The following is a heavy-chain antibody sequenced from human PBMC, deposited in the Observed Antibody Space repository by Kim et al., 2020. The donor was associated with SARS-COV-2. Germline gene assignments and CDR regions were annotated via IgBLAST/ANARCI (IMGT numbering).Heavy chain of an antibody. Sequence: GGSLRLSCAASGFTFSSYGMHWVRQAPGKGLEWVAVIWYDGSNKYYADSVKGRFTISRDNSKNTLYLQMNSLRAEDTAVYYCARGPPSRVGGDYSCLWGRGTLVTVSS. V-gene: IGHV3-33*01. J-gene: IGHJ2*01. CDR3: ARGPPSRVGGDYSCL. CDR2: IWYDGSNK. CDR1: GFTFSSYG. D-gene: IGHD4-17*01.